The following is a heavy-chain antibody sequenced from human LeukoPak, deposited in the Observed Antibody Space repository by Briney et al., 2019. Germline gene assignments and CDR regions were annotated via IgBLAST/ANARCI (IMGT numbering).Heavy chain of an antibody. J-gene: IGHJ4*02. D-gene: IGHD3-10*01. CDR3: VRAWAVGKHYVGY. V-gene: IGHV3-72*01. CDR1: GFTFSTYS. Sequence: GGSLRLSCAASGFTFSTYSMNWVRQAPGKGLEWVGRSRNKARGYTTEYAASVKGRFTTSRDDSKNSVFLQMNSLKNEDTAVYYCVRAWAVGKHYVGYWGQGTLVTVSS. CDR2: SRNKARGYTT.